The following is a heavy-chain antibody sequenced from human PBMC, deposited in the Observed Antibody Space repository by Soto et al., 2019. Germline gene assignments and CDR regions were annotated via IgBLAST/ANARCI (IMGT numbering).Heavy chain of an antibody. CDR2: VYPSGST. D-gene: IGHD6-13*01. CDR3: ARGSSSSWSDYFQH. Sequence: QVQLQESGPGLVKPSETLSLTCIVSGGSISSYYWSWIRQPAGKGVEWIGRVYPSGSTNYNPSLKSRVTMSVDTSKNQFSLKLSSVTAADTAVYYCARGSSSSWSDYFQHWGQGTLVTVSS. J-gene: IGHJ1*01. V-gene: IGHV4-4*07. CDR1: GGSISSYY.